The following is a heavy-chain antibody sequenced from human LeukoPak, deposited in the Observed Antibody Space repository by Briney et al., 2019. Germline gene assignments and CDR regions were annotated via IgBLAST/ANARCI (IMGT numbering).Heavy chain of an antibody. J-gene: IGHJ4*02. D-gene: IGHD1-26*01. V-gene: IGHV3-7*01. Sequence: GGSLRLSCVASGFAFSSFTMTWVRQTPGKGLEWVANIKQDGSERYFWDSVRDRFTISRDNAKNSLSLQMNSLRAEDTGVYYCTRDTGGSGSYPDYWGQGTLVTVSS. CDR2: IKQDGSER. CDR1: GFAFSSFT. CDR3: TRDTGGSGSYPDY.